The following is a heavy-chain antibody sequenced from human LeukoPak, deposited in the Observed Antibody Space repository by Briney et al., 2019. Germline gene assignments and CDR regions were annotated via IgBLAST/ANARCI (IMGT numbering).Heavy chain of an antibody. Sequence: GASVTVSCKASGYTFTGYYMHWVRQAPGQGLEWMGWINPKSGGTNYAQKFQGRVTMTRDTSISTAYIELSRLRSDDTAEYYCARDQDGMDVWGQGTTVTVSS. CDR1: GYTFTGYY. V-gene: IGHV1-2*02. CDR2: INPKSGGT. J-gene: IGHJ6*02. CDR3: ARDQDGMDV.